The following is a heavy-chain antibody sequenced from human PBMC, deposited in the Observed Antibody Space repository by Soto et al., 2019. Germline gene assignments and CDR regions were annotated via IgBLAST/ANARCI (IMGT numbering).Heavy chain of an antibody. V-gene: IGHV4-34*01. CDR2: INHSGST. CDR3: ARSGVSYDFWSGYVTFDY. CDR1: GGSFSGYY. Sequence: SETLSLTCAVYGGSFSGYYWSWIRQPPGKGLEWIGEINHSGSTNYNPSLKSRVTISVDTSKNQFSLKLSSVTAADTAVYYCARSGVSYDFWSGYVTFDYWGQGTLVTVSS. D-gene: IGHD3-3*01. J-gene: IGHJ4*02.